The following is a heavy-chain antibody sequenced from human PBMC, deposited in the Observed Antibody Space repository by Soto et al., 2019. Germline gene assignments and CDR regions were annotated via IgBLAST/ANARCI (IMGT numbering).Heavy chain of an antibody. Sequence: KTSETLSLTCPVSGGSVSSGSYYWSWIRQPPGKGLEWIGYIYYSGSTNYNPSLKSRVTISEDTSKNQFSLKLSSVTAADTAVYYCARAQQNLEYVVNAPIANWFNPGGQGTRFTFSS. CDR1: GGSVSSGSYY. J-gene: IGHJ5*02. D-gene: IGHD3-16*01. V-gene: IGHV4-61*01. CDR3: ARAQQNLEYVVNAPIANWFNP. CDR2: IYYSGST.